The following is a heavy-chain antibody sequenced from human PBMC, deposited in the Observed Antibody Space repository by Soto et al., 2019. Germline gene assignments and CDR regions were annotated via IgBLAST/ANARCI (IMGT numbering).Heavy chain of an antibody. CDR2: ISAYNGNT. J-gene: IGHJ6*02. D-gene: IGHD5-12*01. Sequence: ASVKVSCEASGYTFTSYGISWVRQAPGRGLEWMGWISAYNGNTNYAQKLQGRVTMTTDTSTSTAYMELRSLRSDDTAVYYCARPWLRYYYGMDVWGQGTTVTVSS. CDR3: ARPWLRYYYGMDV. V-gene: IGHV1-18*04. CDR1: GYTFTSYG.